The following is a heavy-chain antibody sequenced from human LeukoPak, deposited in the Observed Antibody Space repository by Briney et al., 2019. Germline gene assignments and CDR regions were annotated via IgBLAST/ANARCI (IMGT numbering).Heavy chain of an antibody. CDR2: LYHSDSA. CDR1: GVSISSSY. J-gene: IGHJ6*03. D-gene: IGHD1-1*01. Sequence: PSETLSLTCTVSGVSISSSYWSWIRQPPGRGLEWIGSLYHSDSAYYNTSLRSRVSMSVDTSKNQFSLTLSFVTAADTAVYYCARQHDSYYYYYIDVWGSGTTVTVSS. CDR3: ARQHDSYYYYYIDV. V-gene: IGHV4-59*04.